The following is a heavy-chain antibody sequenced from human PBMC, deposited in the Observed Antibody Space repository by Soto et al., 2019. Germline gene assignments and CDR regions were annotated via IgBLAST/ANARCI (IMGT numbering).Heavy chain of an antibody. V-gene: IGHV1-69*19. Sequence: QGHLVQYGAEVKKPGASVKVSCRASGGTFNTYGFNWVRQAPGQGLEWMGGLIPLFGTTTYAQNFQARVTITADQSTTTAYIEMSGLTSEDTAVYFCARGGELAGWMPFDSWGQGTLVTVSS. J-gene: IGHJ4*02. CDR1: GGTFNTYG. CDR2: LIPLFGTT. D-gene: IGHD6-19*01. CDR3: ARGGELAGWMPFDS.